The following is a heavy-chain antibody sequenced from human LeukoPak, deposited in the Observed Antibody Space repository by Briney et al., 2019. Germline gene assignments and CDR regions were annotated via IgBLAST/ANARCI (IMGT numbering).Heavy chain of an antibody. Sequence: SETLSLTCTVSGGSISSSNYYWGWIRQSPGKGLEWIGSTGSTYYSPSLKSRVTLSVDTSKNQFSLKLSSVTAADTAVYYCARILGMATSYFDYWGQGTLVTVSS. CDR2: TGST. CDR3: ARILGMATSYFDY. CDR1: GGSISSSNYY. J-gene: IGHJ4*02. V-gene: IGHV4-39*01. D-gene: IGHD5-24*01.